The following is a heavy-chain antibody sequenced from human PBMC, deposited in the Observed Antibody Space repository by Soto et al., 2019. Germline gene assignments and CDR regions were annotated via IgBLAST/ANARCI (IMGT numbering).Heavy chain of an antibody. D-gene: IGHD2-2*01. CDR1: GGTFSSYT. V-gene: IGHV1-69*02. J-gene: IGHJ3*02. Sequence: SVKVSCKASGGTFSSYTISWVRQAPGQGLEWMGRIIPILGIANYAQKFQGRVTITADKSTSTAYMELSSLRSEDTAVYYCARYCSSTSCYSPSNDAFDIWGQGTMVTVSS. CDR3: ARYCSSTSCYSPSNDAFDI. CDR2: IIPILGIA.